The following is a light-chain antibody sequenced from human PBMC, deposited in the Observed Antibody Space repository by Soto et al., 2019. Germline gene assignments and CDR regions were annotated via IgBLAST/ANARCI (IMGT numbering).Light chain of an antibody. CDR3: QQYNNWPLT. CDR1: QSVNSN. Sequence: EIAMTQSPATLSVSPGERATLSCRASQSVNSNLAWYQQKPGQAPRLLIYGASTRATGIPARFSGSGSGTEFTVTISSLLSEDFAVYYCQQYNNWPLTFGGGTKAEIK. CDR2: GAS. J-gene: IGKJ4*01. V-gene: IGKV3-15*01.